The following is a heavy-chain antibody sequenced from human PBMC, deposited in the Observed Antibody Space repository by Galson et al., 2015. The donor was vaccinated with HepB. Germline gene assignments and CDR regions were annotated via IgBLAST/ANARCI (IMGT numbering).Heavy chain of an antibody. CDR1: GYSISNGYY. CDR3: ATSFSSYWPKADY. J-gene: IGHJ4*02. D-gene: IGHD2-15*01. CDR2: FYHGGNT. V-gene: IGHV4-38-2*01. Sequence: ETLSLTCAVSGYSISNGYYWGWIRLPPGKGLEWIGSFYHGGNTYYNPSLKSRLTISVDTSKNQFSLKLGSVTAADTAVYYCATSFSSYWPKADYWGQGTLVTVSS.